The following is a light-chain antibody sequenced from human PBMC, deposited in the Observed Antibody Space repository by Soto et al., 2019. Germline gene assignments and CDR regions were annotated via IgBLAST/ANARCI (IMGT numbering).Light chain of an antibody. V-gene: IGKV1-5*03. CDR3: QHSYNIVT. Sequence: DIQMTQSPSTLSASVGDRVTITCRASQSISSWLAWYQQKPGKAPKLLIYKASSLESGVPSRFSASRSGTDFTLTISSLQPEDFATCYCQHSYNIVTFGGGTKVDIK. J-gene: IGKJ4*01. CDR1: QSISSW. CDR2: KAS.